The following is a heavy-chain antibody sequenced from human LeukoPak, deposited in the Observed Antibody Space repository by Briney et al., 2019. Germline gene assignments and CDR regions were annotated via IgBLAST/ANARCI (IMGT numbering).Heavy chain of an antibody. CDR1: GYTFTSYD. D-gene: IGHD3-10*01. Sequence: ASVKVSCKASGYTFTSYDINWVRQATGQGLEWMGWMNPNSGNTGYAQKFQGRVTMTRNTSISTAYMELSSLRSEDTAVYYCAGYMVRGPQIDYWGQGTLVTVSS. CDR3: AGYMVRGPQIDY. J-gene: IGHJ4*02. CDR2: MNPNSGNT. V-gene: IGHV1-8*01.